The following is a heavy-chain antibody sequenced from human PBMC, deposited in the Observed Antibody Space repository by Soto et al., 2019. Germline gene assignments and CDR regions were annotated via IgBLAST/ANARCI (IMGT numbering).Heavy chain of an antibody. J-gene: IGHJ6*03. CDR2: MNPNSGNT. Sequence: ASVKVSCKASGYTFTSYDINWVRQATGQGLEWMGWMNPNSGNTGYAQKFQGRVTMTRNTSISTAYMELSSLRSEDTAVYYCARCSWEQRLLAYFYYMDVWGKGTTVTVSS. CDR1: GYTFTSYD. CDR3: ARCSWEQRLLAYFYYMDV. V-gene: IGHV1-8*01. D-gene: IGHD6-25*01.